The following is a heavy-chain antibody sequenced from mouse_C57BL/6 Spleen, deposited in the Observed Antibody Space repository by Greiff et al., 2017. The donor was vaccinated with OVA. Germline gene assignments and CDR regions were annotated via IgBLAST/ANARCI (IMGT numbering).Heavy chain of an antibody. D-gene: IGHD3-1*01. V-gene: IGHV1-50*01. CDR2: IDPSDSYT. CDR3: ARRAHFDY. J-gene: IGHJ2*01. CDR1: GYTFTSYW. Sequence: QVQLQQSGAELVKPGASVKLSCKASGYTFTSYWMQWVKQRPGQGLEWIGEIDPSDSYTNYNQKFKGKATLTVDTSSSTAYMQLSSLTSEDSAVYYCARRAHFDYWGQGTTLTVSS.